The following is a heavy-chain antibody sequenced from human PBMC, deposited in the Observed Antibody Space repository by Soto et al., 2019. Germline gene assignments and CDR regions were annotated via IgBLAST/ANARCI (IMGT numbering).Heavy chain of an antibody. J-gene: IGHJ6*02. CDR2: IIPMFGTA. D-gene: IGHD4-4*01. CDR1: GGSFSNYA. V-gene: IGHV1-69*13. CDR3: ASGATVTREYFYGMDV. Sequence: SVKVSCKTSGGSFSNYAISWVRQAPGQGLEWMGAIIPMFGTANYAQMFQGRVTITADESTNTAYMEVSSLRSEDSAVYYCASGATVTREYFYGMDVWGQGTTVTVS.